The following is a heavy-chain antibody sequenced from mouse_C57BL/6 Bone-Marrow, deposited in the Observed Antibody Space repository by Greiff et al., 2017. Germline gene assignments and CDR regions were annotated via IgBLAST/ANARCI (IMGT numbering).Heavy chain of an antibody. CDR1: GFTFSSYG. CDR2: ISSGGSYT. V-gene: IGHV5-6*01. J-gene: IGHJ3*01. CDR3: ARQGVILLLAY. Sequence: EVKLVESGGDLVKPGGSLKLSCAASGFTFSSYGMSWVRQTPDKRLEWVATISSGGSYTYYPDSVKGRFTISRDNAKNTLYLQMSSLKSEDTAMYYCARQGVILLLAYWGQGTLVTVSA. D-gene: IGHD1-1*01.